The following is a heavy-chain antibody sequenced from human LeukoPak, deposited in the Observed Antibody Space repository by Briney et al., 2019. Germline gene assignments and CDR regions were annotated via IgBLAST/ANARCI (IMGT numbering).Heavy chain of an antibody. D-gene: IGHD5-18*01. J-gene: IGHJ4*02. CDR2: ISYDGSNQ. Sequence: PGRSLRLSCAVSGFIFSSYGMHWVRQAPGKGLEWVAGISYDGSNQKYGDSVKGRFTISRDNAKNSLYLQMNSLRDEDTAVYYCARWIQLWPYFDYWGQGTLVTVSS. CDR3: ARWIQLWPYFDY. V-gene: IGHV3-30*03. CDR1: GFIFSSYG.